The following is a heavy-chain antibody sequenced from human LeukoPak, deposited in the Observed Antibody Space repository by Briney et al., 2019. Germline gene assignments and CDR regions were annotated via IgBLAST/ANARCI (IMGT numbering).Heavy chain of an antibody. Sequence: GGSLRLPCAASGFTFSSYAMSWVRQAPGKGLEWVSGISGSGDNTYYADSVKGRFTISRDNSKNTLYVQVNSLGTEDTAAYYCAKGSYYDSSGSFYFDYWGREPWSPSPQ. CDR2: ISGSGDNT. CDR3: AKGSYYDSSGSFYFDY. V-gene: IGHV3-23*01. J-gene: IGHJ4*02. CDR1: GFTFSSYA. D-gene: IGHD3-22*01.